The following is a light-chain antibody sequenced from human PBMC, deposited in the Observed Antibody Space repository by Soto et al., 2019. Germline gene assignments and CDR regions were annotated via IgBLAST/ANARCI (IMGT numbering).Light chain of an antibody. CDR3: SSYTSSSTLGRV. CDR2: EVS. CDR1: SSDVGGYNY. Sequence: QSALTQPASVSGSPGQSITISCTGTSSDVGGYNYVSWYQQHPGKAPKLMIYEVSNRPSGVSNRFSGSKSGNTASLTISGLQAEDEADYYCSSYTSSSTLGRVFGGGTKPPS. V-gene: IGLV2-14*01. J-gene: IGLJ2*01.